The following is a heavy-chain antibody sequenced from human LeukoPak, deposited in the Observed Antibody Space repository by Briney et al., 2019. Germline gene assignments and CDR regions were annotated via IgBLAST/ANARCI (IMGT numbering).Heavy chain of an antibody. D-gene: IGHD5-24*01. Sequence: PSETLSLTCTVSGGSISSYYWSWIRQPPGKGLEWIGYIYYSGSTNYNPSLKSRVTISVDTSKNQFSLKLSSVTAADTAVYYCARGARRWLQFRACRAFDIWGQGTMVTVSS. J-gene: IGHJ3*02. CDR1: GGSISSYY. CDR2: IYYSGST. CDR3: ARGARRWLQFRACRAFDI. V-gene: IGHV4-59*01.